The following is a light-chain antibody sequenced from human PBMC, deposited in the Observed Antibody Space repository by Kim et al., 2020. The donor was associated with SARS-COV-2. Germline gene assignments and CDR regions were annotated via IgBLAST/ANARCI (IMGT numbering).Light chain of an antibody. Sequence: IRMTQSPSSVSASIGDRVTITCRAGLGIGPYVTWYQQKPGTAPNLLIYGAYTLHSGVPSRFSGSGSGTDCHLSISRPAPYNLATYYRQTYNTFPAFVQGTSREI. CDR3: QTYNTFPA. CDR1: LGIGPY. CDR2: GAY. J-gene: IGKJ5*01. V-gene: IGKV1-8*01.